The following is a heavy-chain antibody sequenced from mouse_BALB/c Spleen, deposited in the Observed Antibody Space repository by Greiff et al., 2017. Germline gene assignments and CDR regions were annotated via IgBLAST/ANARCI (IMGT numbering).Heavy chain of an antibody. CDR1: GYTFTSYY. Sequence: VQLQQSGAELVKPGASVKLSCKASGYTFTSYYMYWVKQRPGQGLEWIGEINPSNGGTNFNEKFKSKATLTVDKSSSTAYMQLSSLTSEDSAVYYCTRTDRYDGAWFAYWGQGTLVTVSA. V-gene: IGHV1S81*02. CDR3: TRTDRYDGAWFAY. D-gene: IGHD2-14*01. CDR2: INPSNGGT. J-gene: IGHJ3*01.